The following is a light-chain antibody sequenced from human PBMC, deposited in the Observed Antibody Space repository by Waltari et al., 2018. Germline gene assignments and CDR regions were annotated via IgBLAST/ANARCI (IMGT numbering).Light chain of an antibody. CDR3: QQSYTTPLT. J-gene: IGKJ3*01. V-gene: IGKV1-39*01. CDR2: AAS. CDR1: ESIDTY. Sequence: DIRMTQSPSSLSASVGDRVPITCRASESIDTYLNWYQHKPGKAPEPLIYAASTLHGGVPSRFSGSRSGTDFTLTISSLQPEDFAAYSCQQSYTTPLTFGPGTKVDSK.